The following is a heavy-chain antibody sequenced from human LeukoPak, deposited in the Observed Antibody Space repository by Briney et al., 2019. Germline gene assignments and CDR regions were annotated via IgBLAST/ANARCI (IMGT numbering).Heavy chain of an antibody. CDR3: ARARMVRGVITDGYYYMDV. J-gene: IGHJ6*03. CDR2: IYHSGST. D-gene: IGHD3-10*01. CDR1: GYSISSGYY. V-gene: IGHV4-38-2*02. Sequence: SETLSLTCTVSGYSISSGYYWGWIRQPPGKGLEWIGSIYHSGSTNYNPSLKSRVTISVDTSKNQFSLKLSSVTAADTAVYYCARARMVRGVITDGYYYMDVWGKGTTVTISS.